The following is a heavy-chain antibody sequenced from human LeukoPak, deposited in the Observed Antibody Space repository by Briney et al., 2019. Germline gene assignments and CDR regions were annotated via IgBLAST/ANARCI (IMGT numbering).Heavy chain of an antibody. D-gene: IGHD2-15*01. CDR2: IKQDGSQT. Sequence: GGSLRLSCATSGFTFSNYWMNWVRQAPGKGLEWVATIKQDGSQTDYVDSVKGRFTISRDNAKNSLYLQMSNLRGEDTAVYYCARPPLGYCTGGSCSFDPWGQGTLVTVSS. V-gene: IGHV3-7*01. CDR1: GFTFSNYW. J-gene: IGHJ5*02. CDR3: ARPPLGYCTGGSCSFDP.